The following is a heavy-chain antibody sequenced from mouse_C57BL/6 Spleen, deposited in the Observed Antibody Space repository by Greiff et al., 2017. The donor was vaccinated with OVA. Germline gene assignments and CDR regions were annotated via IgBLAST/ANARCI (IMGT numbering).Heavy chain of an antibody. J-gene: IGHJ2*01. CDR1: GFTFSSYA. D-gene: IGHD2-3*01. Sequence: EVQLVESGGGLVKPGGSLKLSCAASGFTFSSYAMSWVRQTPEKRLEWVATISDGGSYTYYPDNVKGRFTISRDNAKNNLYLQMSHLKSEDTAMYYCAREDDYLDYWGQGTTLTVSS. CDR3: AREDDYLDY. CDR2: ISDGGSYT. V-gene: IGHV5-4*01.